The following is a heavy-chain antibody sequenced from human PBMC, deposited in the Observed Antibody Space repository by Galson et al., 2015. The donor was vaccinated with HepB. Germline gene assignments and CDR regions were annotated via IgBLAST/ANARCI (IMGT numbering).Heavy chain of an antibody. CDR3: ARWPRGYYYYMDV. D-gene: IGHD5-12*01. V-gene: IGHV4-31*03. CDR1: GGSISSGGYY. CDR2: IYYSGST. J-gene: IGHJ6*03. Sequence: LSLTCTVSGGSISSGGYYWSWIRQHPGKGLEWIGYIYYSGSTYYNPSLKSRVTISVDTSKNQFSLKLSSVTAADTAVYYCARWPRGYYYYMDVWGKGTTVTVSS.